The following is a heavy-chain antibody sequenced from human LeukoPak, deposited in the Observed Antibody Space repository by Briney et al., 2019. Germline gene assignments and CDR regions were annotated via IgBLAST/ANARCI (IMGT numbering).Heavy chain of an antibody. J-gene: IGHJ3*02. CDR2: INPNSGDT. CDR3: ARGGGYCSGGSCLYAHAFDI. Sequence: GASVKVSCKASGYTFTGYYMHWVRQAPGQGLEWMGWINPNSGDTNYAQKLRGRVTMTTDTSTSTAYMELRSLTSDDTTVYYCARGGGYCSGGSCLYAHAFDIWGQGTMVTVSS. CDR1: GYTFTGYY. D-gene: IGHD2-15*01. V-gene: IGHV1-2*02.